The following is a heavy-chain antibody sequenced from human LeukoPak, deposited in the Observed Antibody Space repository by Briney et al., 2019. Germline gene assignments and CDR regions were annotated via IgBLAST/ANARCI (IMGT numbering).Heavy chain of an antibody. D-gene: IGHD4-11*01. J-gene: IGHJ4*02. Sequence: GGSLRLSCAASGFTFSSYAMSWVRQAPGKGLEWVSAISGSGGSTYYADSVKGRFTISRDNSKNTLYLQMNSLRADDTAVYYCAKGGSSYSEMDYWGQGTLVTVSS. CDR2: ISGSGGST. CDR1: GFTFSSYA. CDR3: AKGGSSYSEMDY. V-gene: IGHV3-23*01.